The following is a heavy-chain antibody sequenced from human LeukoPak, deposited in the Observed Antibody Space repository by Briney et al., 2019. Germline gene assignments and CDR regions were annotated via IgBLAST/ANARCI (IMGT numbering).Heavy chain of an antibody. Sequence: GGSLRLSCAASGITFIKYSMTWVRQAPGKGLEWVSAISGSGGSTYYADSVKGRFTISRDNSKNTLYLQMNSLRAEDTAVYYCAKDRQSSGWNDAFDIWGQGTMVTVSS. CDR2: ISGSGGST. CDR1: GITFIKYS. CDR3: AKDRQSSGWNDAFDI. V-gene: IGHV3-23*01. D-gene: IGHD6-19*01. J-gene: IGHJ3*02.